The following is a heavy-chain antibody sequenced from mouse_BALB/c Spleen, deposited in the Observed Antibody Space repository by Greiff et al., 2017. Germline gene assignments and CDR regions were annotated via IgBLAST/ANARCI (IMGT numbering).Heavy chain of an antibody. J-gene: IGHJ1*01. Sequence: EVKLMESGGGLVKPGGSLKLSCAASGFAFSSYDMSWVRQTSEKRLEWVAYISSGGGSTYYPDTVKGRFTISRDNAKNNLYLQMSSLKAEDTAMYYCARQVYYGSSGYFDVWGAGTTVTVSS. D-gene: IGHD1-1*01. CDR1: GFAFSSYD. CDR2: ISSGGGST. CDR3: ARQVYYGSSGYFDV. V-gene: IGHV5-12-1*01.